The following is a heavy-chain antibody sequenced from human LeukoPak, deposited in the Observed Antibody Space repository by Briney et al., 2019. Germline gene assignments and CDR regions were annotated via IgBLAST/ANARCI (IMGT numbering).Heavy chain of an antibody. CDR1: GGSFSGYY. CDR2: INHSGST. CDR3: ARGRVYYYDSSGYNFDY. V-gene: IGHV4-34*01. D-gene: IGHD3-22*01. Sequence: SETLSLTCAVYGGSFSGYYWSWIRQPPGKGLEWIGEINHSGSTNYNPSLKSRVTISVDTSKNQFSLKLGSVTAADTAVYYCARGRVYYYDSSGYNFDYWGQGTLVTVSS. J-gene: IGHJ4*02.